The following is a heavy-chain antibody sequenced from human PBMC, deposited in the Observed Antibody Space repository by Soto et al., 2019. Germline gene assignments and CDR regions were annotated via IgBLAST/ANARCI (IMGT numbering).Heavy chain of an antibody. CDR1: GYSFTSYW. CDR3: ARPNYYDGSGYLLDAFDI. D-gene: IGHD3-22*01. V-gene: IGHV5-51*01. Sequence: GESLKISCKGSGYSFTSYWIGWVRQMPGKGLEWMGIIYPGDSDTRYSPSFQGQVTISADKSISTAYLQWSSLKASDTAMYYCARPNYYDGSGYLLDAFDIWGQGTMVTVSS. CDR2: IYPGDSDT. J-gene: IGHJ3*02.